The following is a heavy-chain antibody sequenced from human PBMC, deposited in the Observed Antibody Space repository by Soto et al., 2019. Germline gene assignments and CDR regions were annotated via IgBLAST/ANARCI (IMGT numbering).Heavy chain of an antibody. CDR1: GGSISSGDYY. V-gene: IGHV4-30-4*01. J-gene: IGHJ4*02. Sequence: QVQLQESGPGLVKPSQTLSLTCTVSGGSISSGDYYWSWIRQPPEKGLEWIGYIYYSGSTYYNPSLKSRVTISVDTTNNQFHLKLSSVTAADTAVYYCARASGCMVSRDWGQGTLVTVSS. CDR2: IYYSGST. D-gene: IGHD2-8*01. CDR3: ARASGCMVSRD.